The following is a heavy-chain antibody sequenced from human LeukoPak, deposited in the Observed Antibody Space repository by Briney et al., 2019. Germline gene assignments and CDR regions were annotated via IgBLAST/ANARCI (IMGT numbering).Heavy chain of an antibody. V-gene: IGHV3-33*01. CDR1: GFTFSSYG. CDR3: ARDYAGSVRRAAAGIDY. J-gene: IGHJ4*02. Sequence: PGGSLRLSCAASGFTFSSYGMHWVRQAPGKGLEWVAVICYDGSNKYYADSVKGRFIISRDNSKNTLYLQMNSLRAGDTAVYYCARDYAGSVRRAAAGIDYWCQGTLVTVSS. D-gene: IGHD6-13*01. CDR2: ICYDGSNK.